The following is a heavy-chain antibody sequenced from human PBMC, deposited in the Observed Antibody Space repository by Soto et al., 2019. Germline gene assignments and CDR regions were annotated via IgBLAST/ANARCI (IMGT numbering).Heavy chain of an antibody. CDR1: GFTFSSYA. D-gene: IGHD4-17*01. CDR2: ISYDGSNK. V-gene: IGHV3-30-3*01. Sequence: QVQLVESGGGVVQPGRSLRLSCAASGFTFSSYAMHWVRQAPGKGLEWVAVISYDGSNKYYADSVKGRFTISRDNSKSTXXLQMNSLRAEDTAVYYCAREGVGDDYGDYWRWFDPWGQGTLVTVSS. CDR3: AREGVGDDYGDYWRWFDP. J-gene: IGHJ5*02.